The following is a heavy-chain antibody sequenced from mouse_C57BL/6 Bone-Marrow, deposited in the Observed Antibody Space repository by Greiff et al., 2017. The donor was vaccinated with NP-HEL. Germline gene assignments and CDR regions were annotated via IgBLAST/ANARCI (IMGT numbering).Heavy chain of an antibody. CDR3: ARSLQFITTVVATFDY. D-gene: IGHD1-1*01. CDR1: GYAFSSSW. Sequence: QVQLQQSGPELVKPGASVKISCKASGYAFSSSWMNWVKQRPGKGLEWIGRIYPGDGDTNYNGKFKGKATLTADKSSSTAYMQLSSLTSEDSAVYFCARSLQFITTVVATFDYWGQGTTLTVSS. CDR2: IYPGDGDT. V-gene: IGHV1-82*01. J-gene: IGHJ2*01.